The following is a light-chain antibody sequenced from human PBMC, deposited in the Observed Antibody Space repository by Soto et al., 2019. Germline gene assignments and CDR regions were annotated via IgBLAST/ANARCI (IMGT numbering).Light chain of an antibody. J-gene: IGKJ1*01. V-gene: IGKV1-8*01. CDR1: QGISSY. CDR3: QQYYSYPQT. CDR2: AAS. Sequence: AIRMTQSPSSLSASTGDRVTITCRASQGISSYLAWYQQKPGKAPKLLIYAASTLQSGVPSRFSGSGSGTDFTLTISCLQSEYFATYYCQQYYSYPQTFGHRSKVNIK.